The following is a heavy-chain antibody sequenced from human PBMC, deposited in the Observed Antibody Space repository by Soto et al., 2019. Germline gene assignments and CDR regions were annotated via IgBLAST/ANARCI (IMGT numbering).Heavy chain of an antibody. J-gene: IGHJ2*01. V-gene: IGHV4-31*03. CDR2: IYYSGST. D-gene: IGHD6-13*01. CDR3: ARGVAASGTVWYFDL. Sequence: QVQLQESGPGLVKPSQTLPLTCSVSGGSISSGGYYWSWIRQHPGKGLEWIGYIYYSGSTYYNPSLKSRVSISVDTAKNQFSLKLNSLTAADTAVYFCARGVAASGTVWYFDLWGRGTLVTVSS. CDR1: GGSISSGGYY.